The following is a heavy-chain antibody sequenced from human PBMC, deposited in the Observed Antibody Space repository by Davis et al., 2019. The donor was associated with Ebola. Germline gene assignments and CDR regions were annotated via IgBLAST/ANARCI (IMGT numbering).Heavy chain of an antibody. CDR1: GFTFSSYA. CDR2: ISGSAGVT. Sequence: PGGSLRLSCAASGFTFSSYALSWVRQAPGKGLEWVSVISGSAGVTYYADSVKGRFTISRDNSKNTLFLQMNSLRVEDTAVYYCAKRGRDCTNGVCYSYWGQGTLVTVSS. V-gene: IGHV3-23*01. D-gene: IGHD2-8*01. J-gene: IGHJ4*02. CDR3: AKRGRDCTNGVCYSY.